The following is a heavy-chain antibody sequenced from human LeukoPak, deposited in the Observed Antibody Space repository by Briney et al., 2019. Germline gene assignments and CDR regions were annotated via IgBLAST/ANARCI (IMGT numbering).Heavy chain of an antibody. D-gene: IGHD1-1*01. CDR3: ARERKYDSNFGY. Sequence: PGGSLRLSCAASGFTFSSYWMSWVRQAPGKGLEWVANIKQDGSEKNYVDSVKGRFTISRDNAKNTLYLQMNSLRAEDRAVYYCARERKYDSNFGYWGQGTLVTVSS. CDR2: IKQDGSEK. CDR1: GFTFSSYW. V-gene: IGHV3-7*01. J-gene: IGHJ4*02.